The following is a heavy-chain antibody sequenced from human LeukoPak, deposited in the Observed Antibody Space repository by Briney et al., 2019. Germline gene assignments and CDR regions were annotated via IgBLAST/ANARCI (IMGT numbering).Heavy chain of an antibody. CDR2: INHSGST. CDR3: ARDGYCSGGSCYSDY. Sequence: SETLSLTCAVFGGTFSDYYWSWIRQPPGKGLEWIGEINHSGSTNYNPSLKSRVSISVDTSKNQFSLKLSSVTAADTAVYYCARDGYCSGGSCYSDYWGQGTLVTVSS. CDR1: GGTFSDYY. V-gene: IGHV4-34*01. J-gene: IGHJ4*02. D-gene: IGHD2-15*01.